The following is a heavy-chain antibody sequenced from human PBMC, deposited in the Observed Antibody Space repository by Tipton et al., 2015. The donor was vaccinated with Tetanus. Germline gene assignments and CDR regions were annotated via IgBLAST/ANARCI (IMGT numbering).Heavy chain of an antibody. Sequence: TLSLTCTVSGGSISSGDYYWSWIRQPPGKGLEWIGYIYYSGSTYYNPTLKSRVTISVDTSKNQFSLKLSSVTAADTAVYYCARYTVTNFDVDYWGQGTLVTVSS. CDR2: IYYSGST. D-gene: IGHD4-17*01. CDR3: ARYTVTNFDVDY. J-gene: IGHJ4*02. V-gene: IGHV4-30-4*01. CDR1: GGSISSGDYY.